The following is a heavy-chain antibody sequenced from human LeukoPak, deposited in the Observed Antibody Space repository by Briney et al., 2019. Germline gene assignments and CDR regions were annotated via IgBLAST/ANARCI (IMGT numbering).Heavy chain of an antibody. CDR1: SGSISTSNYY. J-gene: IGHJ4*02. CDR2: IFYSGST. Sequence: SETLSLTCTVSSGSISTSNYYWGWVRQPPGKALEWIGNIFYSGSTYYSPSLKSRVTISADMSKNQFSLKLSSVTAADTAIYYCARGRAPENWGQGALVTVSS. CDR3: ARGRAPEN. V-gene: IGHV4-39*07.